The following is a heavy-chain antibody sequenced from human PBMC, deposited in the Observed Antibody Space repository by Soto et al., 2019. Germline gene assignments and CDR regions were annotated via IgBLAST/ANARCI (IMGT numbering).Heavy chain of an antibody. CDR1: GGTFSSYA. J-gene: IGHJ6*02. CDR3: AARIAAAGDYYYGMDV. CDR2: IIPIFGTA. V-gene: IGHV1-69*13. D-gene: IGHD6-13*01. Sequence: SVKVSCKASGGTFSSYAISWVRQAPGQGLEWMGGIIPIFGTANYAQKFQGRVTITADESTSTAYMELSSLRSEDTAVYYCAARIAAAGDYYYGMDVWGQGTTVTVSS.